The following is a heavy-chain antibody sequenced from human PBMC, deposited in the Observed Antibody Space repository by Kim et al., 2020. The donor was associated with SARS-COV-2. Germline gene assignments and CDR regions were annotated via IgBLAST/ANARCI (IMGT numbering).Heavy chain of an antibody. Sequence: ASVKVSCKASGYTFTSYAMNWVRQAPGQGLEWMGWINTNTGNPTYAQGFTGRFVFSLDTSVSTAYLQISSLKAEDTAVYYCARLPSGSYYPYYFDYWGQGTLVTVSS. D-gene: IGHD1-26*01. V-gene: IGHV7-4-1*02. CDR3: ARLPSGSYYPYYFDY. CDR2: INTNTGNP. J-gene: IGHJ4*02. CDR1: GYTFTSYA.